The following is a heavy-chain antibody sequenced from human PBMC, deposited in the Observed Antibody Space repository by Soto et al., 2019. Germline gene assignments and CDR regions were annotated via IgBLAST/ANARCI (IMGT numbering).Heavy chain of an antibody. J-gene: IGHJ3*01. V-gene: IGHV3-23*01. Sequence: RSLRLSCAASGFTFNTYAMNWVRQVPGKGLEWVASISGGGGSTYYADSVKGRFTISRDTSKNTLYLQMNSLSAEDTAVYYCAKGFIVVVTAIRPDDNFDVWGQGTMVTVSS. CDR3: AKGFIVVVTAIRPDDNFDV. CDR2: ISGGGGST. D-gene: IGHD2-21*02. CDR1: GFTFNTYA.